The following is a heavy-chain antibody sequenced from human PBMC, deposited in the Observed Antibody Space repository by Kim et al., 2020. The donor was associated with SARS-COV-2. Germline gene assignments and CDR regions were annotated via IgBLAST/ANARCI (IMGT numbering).Heavy chain of an antibody. V-gene: IGHV3-30*04. Sequence: GGSLRLSCVASGFTFSSYAMHWVRQAPGKGLESVAITTFDERTKNYADSVKGRFTISRDNSKNTLFLQMNSLRVEDTALYYCARDDYGSIDYWGQGTLVT. CDR1: GFTFSSYA. CDR3: ARDDYGSIDY. CDR2: TTFDERTK. D-gene: IGHD3-22*01. J-gene: IGHJ4*02.